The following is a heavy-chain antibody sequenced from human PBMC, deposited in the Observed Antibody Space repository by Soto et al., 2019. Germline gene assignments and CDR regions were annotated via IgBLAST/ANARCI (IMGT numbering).Heavy chain of an antibody. D-gene: IGHD6-13*01. CDR3: ARYSAASGTYYFDY. V-gene: IGHV4-4*02. J-gene: IGHJ4*01. CDR1: GGSSIGTHW. Sequence: LETLSHTCAVSGGSSIGTHWWSWVRRPPGKGLEFIGETHHSRGTNYNPSLRSRVTMSLDKSKNQLSLILYSVTAADTGVYYCARYSAASGTYYFDYWGQGTLVTVSS. CDR2: THHSRGT.